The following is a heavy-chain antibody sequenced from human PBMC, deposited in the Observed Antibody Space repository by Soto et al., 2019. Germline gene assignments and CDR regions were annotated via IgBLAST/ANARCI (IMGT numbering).Heavy chain of an antibody. CDR1: GFTFSNYA. CDR2: ISYDGSNK. J-gene: IGHJ4*02. CDR3: ARGTFWSGNFDY. V-gene: IGHV3-30-3*01. Sequence: GGSLRLSCAASGFTFSNYAMHWVRQAPGKGLEWVAVISYDGSNKYYADSVKGRFTISRDNSKNTLYLQMNSLRAEDTAVYYCARGTFWSGNFDYWGQGTLVTVSS. D-gene: IGHD3-3*01.